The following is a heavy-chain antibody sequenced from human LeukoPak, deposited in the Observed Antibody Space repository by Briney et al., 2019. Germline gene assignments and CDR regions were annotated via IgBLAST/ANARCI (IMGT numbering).Heavy chain of an antibody. CDR1: GGSISDAAYY. CDR3: ARDPSYCSGGSCYSGN. D-gene: IGHD2-15*01. V-gene: IGHV4-31*03. CDR2: IYYSGST. Sequence: TLSLTCTVSGGSISDAAYYWSWIRQHPGEGLEWIGYIYYSGSTYYNPSLKSRVTISVDTSKNQFSLKLSSVTAADTAVYYCARDPSYCSGGSCYSGNWGQGTLVTVSS. J-gene: IGHJ4*02.